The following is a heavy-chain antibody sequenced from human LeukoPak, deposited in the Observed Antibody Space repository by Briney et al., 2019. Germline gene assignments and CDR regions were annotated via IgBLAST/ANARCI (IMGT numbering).Heavy chain of an antibody. CDR2: IYYSGST. D-gene: IGHD2-15*01. CDR1: GGSISSYY. J-gene: IGHJ5*02. CDR3: AREGHGWWFDP. V-gene: IGHV4-59*01. Sequence: SETLSLTXTVSGGSISSYYWSWIRQPPGKGLEWIGYIYYSGSTNYNPSLKSRVTISVDTSKNQFSLKLSSVTAADTAVYYCAREGHGWWFDPWGQGTLVTVSS.